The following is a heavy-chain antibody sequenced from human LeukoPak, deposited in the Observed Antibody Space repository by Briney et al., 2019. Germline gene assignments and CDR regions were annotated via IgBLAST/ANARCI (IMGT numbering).Heavy chain of an antibody. V-gene: IGHV3-15*01. CDR1: GFTFNNAW. CDR2: IKSKSHGGTT. Sequence: GGSLRLSCAASGFTFNNAWMSWVRRAPGKGLEWVGRIKSKSHGGTTDYAAPVKGRFTISRDDPKKTLYLQMNSLKTEDTAVYYCTTDYVWGTYRYFDYWGQGTLVTVSS. D-gene: IGHD3-16*02. CDR3: TTDYVWGTYRYFDY. J-gene: IGHJ4*02.